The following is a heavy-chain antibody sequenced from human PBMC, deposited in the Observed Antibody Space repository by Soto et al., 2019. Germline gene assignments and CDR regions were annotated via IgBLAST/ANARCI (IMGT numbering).Heavy chain of an antibody. Sequence: QVQLVQSGAEVKKPGSSVKVSCKASGGTFIRSTISWVRQAPGQGLEWVGGIIPLFGTANYGQKFQDRVKITADQYTSTAYMELSMLTSEDTAVYYCARQFYFDRSGHFYAYWGQGTLVIVSS. D-gene: IGHD3-9*01. CDR3: ARQFYFDRSGHFYAY. V-gene: IGHV1-69*19. J-gene: IGHJ4*02. CDR1: GGTFIRST. CDR2: IIPLFGTA.